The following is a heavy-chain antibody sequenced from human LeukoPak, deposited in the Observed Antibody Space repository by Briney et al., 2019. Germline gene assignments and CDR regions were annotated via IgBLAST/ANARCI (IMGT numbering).Heavy chain of an antibody. J-gene: IGHJ4*02. CDR1: GYTFTSYD. Sequence: ASVKVSCKASGYTFTSYDINWVRQATGQGLEWMGWMNPNSGNTGCAQKFQGRVTITRNTSISTAYMELSSLRAEDTAVYYCARVVTGTTFDAVGCDYWGQGTLVTVSS. D-gene: IGHD1-20*01. CDR2: MNPNSGNT. CDR3: ARVVTGTTFDAVGCDY. V-gene: IGHV1-8*03.